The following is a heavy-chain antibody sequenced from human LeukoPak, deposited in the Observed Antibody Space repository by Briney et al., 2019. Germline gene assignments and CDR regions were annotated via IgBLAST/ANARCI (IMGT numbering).Heavy chain of an antibody. D-gene: IGHD1-26*01. V-gene: IGHV1-69*13. CDR3: ARDWGGSYTNAFDI. Sequence: SVKVSCMAALGTFSSYALSWVRQAPGRGVEWMGGLIHIFGTANYAQKFQGRVTITADESTSTAYMELSSLRSEDTTVYYCARDWGGSYTNAFDIWGQGTIVTVSS. CDR2: LIHIFGTA. J-gene: IGHJ3*02. CDR1: LGTFSSYA.